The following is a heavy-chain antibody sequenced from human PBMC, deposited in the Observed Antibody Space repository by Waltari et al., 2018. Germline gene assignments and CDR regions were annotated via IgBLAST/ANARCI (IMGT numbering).Heavy chain of an antibody. CDR2: ISGSGSII. Sequence: EVQLVESGGGLVQPGGSLRLSCSASGFTFRVYEMNWVRQAPGKGLEWGSYISGSGSIIDYADSVKGRFTISRDNAKNSLYLQMNNLRAEDTAVYYCARDPHQIAVAHWFDPWGQGTLVTVSS. J-gene: IGHJ5*02. CDR1: GFTFRVYE. CDR3: ARDPHQIAVAHWFDP. D-gene: IGHD2-2*01. V-gene: IGHV3-48*03.